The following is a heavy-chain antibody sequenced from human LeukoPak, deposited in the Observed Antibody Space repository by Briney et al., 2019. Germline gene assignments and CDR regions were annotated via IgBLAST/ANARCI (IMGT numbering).Heavy chain of an antibody. CDR3: ARLWGIAAARSGDAFDI. V-gene: IGHV5-51*01. D-gene: IGHD6-13*01. CDR1: GYSFTNYW. J-gene: IGHJ3*02. CDR2: IYPGDSDT. Sequence: KDGESLKISCKGSGYSFTNYWIGWVRQMPGKGLEWMGIIYPGDSDTRYSPSFQGQVTISADKSISTAYLQWSSLKASDTAMYYCARLWGIAAARSGDAFDIWGQGTMVTVSS.